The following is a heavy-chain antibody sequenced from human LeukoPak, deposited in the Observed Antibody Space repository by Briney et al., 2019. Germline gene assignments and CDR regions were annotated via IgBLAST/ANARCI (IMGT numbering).Heavy chain of an antibody. J-gene: IGHJ4*02. CDR2: IYYSGST. CDR3: ARARWGYGSRFFDY. Sequence: SETLSLTCTVSGGSVSSGSYYWSWIRQPPGKGLEWIGYIYYSGSTNYNPSLKSRVTISVDTSKNQFSLKLSSVTAADMAVYYCARARWGYGSRFFDYWGQGTLVTVSS. D-gene: IGHD5-18*01. V-gene: IGHV4-61*01. CDR1: GGSVSSGSYY.